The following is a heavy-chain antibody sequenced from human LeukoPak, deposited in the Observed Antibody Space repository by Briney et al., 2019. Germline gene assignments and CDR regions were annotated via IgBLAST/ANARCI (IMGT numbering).Heavy chain of an antibody. CDR2: IYTSGST. D-gene: IGHD3-10*02. CDR1: GDSISSYY. V-gene: IGHV4-4*07. CDR3: ARGPYVSHSFDY. Sequence: SETLSLTCIVSGDSISSYYWSWIRQPAGKGLEWIGRIYTSGSTNYNPSLKSRVTMSVDTSKNQFSLKLSPVTAADTAVYYCARGPYVSHSFDYWGHGTLVTVSS. J-gene: IGHJ4*01.